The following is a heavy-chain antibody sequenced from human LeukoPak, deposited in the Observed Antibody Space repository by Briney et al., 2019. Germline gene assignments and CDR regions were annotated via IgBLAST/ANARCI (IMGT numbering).Heavy chain of an antibody. CDR2: ISYDGSNK. J-gene: IGHJ6*02. D-gene: IGHD5-18*01. CDR1: GFTFSSYA. V-gene: IGHV3-30*04. CDR3: ARAQISYGYPKIYYYYYGMDV. Sequence: GGSLRLSCAASGFTFSSYAMHWVRQAPGKGLEWVAVISYDGSNKYYADSVKGRFTISRGNSKNTLYLQMNSLRAEDTAVYYCARAQISYGYPKIYYYYYGMDVWGQGTTVTVSS.